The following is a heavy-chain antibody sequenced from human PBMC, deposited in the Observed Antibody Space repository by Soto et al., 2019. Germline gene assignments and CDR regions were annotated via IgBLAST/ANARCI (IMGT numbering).Heavy chain of an antibody. CDR1: GFTFSSFG. Sequence: PGGSLRLSCAASGFTFSSFGMHWVRQAPGKGLEWVSLIWYDGSKKSYGDSVKGRFTIYRDNSRNTVYLQMNSLRADDTAVHYCARDASYYSLWSGYYPSRNGMDVWGQGTTVTVSS. V-gene: IGHV3-33*01. J-gene: IGHJ6*02. CDR3: ARDASYYSLWSGYYPSRNGMDV. CDR2: IWYDGSKK. D-gene: IGHD3-3*01.